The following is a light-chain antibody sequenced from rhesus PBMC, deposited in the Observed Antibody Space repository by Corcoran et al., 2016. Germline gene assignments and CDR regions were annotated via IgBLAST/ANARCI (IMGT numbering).Light chain of an antibody. CDR2: AAT. J-gene: IGKJ1*01. CDR1: QGISSY. V-gene: IGKV1-28*02. CDR3: QQYKSYPWT. Sequence: DIQMTQSPSSLSASVGDTVTITCRASQGISSYLNWFQQKPGKAPKLLIYAATTLQSGVPSRFSGSGAGTAFTLTISSPQPADFATYYCQQYKSYPWTFGQGTKVDIK.